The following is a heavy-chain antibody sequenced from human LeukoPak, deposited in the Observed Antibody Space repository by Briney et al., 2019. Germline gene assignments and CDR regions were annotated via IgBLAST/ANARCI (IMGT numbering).Heavy chain of an antibody. Sequence: ASVKVSCKASGYTFNNHDINWVRQATGQGLQWVGRMNPNSGNAAYAQNLQGRVTMTWDSSTNTAYLEVAALRSDDTAVYYCAKSSGDYFFDYWGQGTLVTVSS. CDR2: MNPNSGNA. V-gene: IGHV1-8*01. CDR3: AKSSGDYFFDY. J-gene: IGHJ4*02. D-gene: IGHD3-10*01. CDR1: GYTFNNHD.